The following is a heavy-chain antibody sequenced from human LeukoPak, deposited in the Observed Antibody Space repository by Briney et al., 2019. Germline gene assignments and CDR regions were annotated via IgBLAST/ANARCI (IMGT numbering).Heavy chain of an antibody. CDR2: ISGSGGST. J-gene: IGHJ4*02. CDR3: XXXXXXXXXXAVELVLPATHFDY. CDR1: GFTFSSYG. V-gene: IGHV3-23*01. D-gene: IGHD1-26*01. Sequence: GGTLRLSCAASGFTFSSYGMSWVRQAPGKGLEWVSAISGSGGSTYYADSVKGRFTISRDNSKNTLYLQMNSLRAEDTAVYYFXXXXXXXXXXAVELVLPATHFDYWGQGTLVTVSS.